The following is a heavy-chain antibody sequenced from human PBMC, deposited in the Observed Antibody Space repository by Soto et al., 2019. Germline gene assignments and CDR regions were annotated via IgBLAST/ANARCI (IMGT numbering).Heavy chain of an antibody. CDR2: ISAHNGTT. J-gene: IGHJ4*02. CDR3: ARGRYGDY. V-gene: IGHV1-18*01. D-gene: IGHD1-1*01. CDR1: VYAFTTYG. Sequence: QVHLVQSGAEVKKPGASVKVSCKGSVYAFTTYGINWVRQAPGQGLEWMGWISAHNGTTNYAQKLQGRVTVNRNTTMSTAYMERMILLSNVTSVYSCARGRYGDYWGQGALVSVSS.